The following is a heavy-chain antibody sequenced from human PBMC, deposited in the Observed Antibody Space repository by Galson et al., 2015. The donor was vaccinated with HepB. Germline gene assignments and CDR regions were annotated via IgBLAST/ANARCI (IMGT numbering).Heavy chain of an antibody. D-gene: IGHD3-10*01. Sequence: SVKVSCKASGYTFTSYAMNWVRQAPGQGLEWMGWINTNTGNPTYAQGFTGRFVFSLDTSVSTAYLQISSLKAEDTAVYYCARDLWFGEPYVFDYWGQGTLVTVSS. CDR3: ARDLWFGEPYVFDY. CDR2: INTNTGNP. J-gene: IGHJ4*02. CDR1: GYTFTSYA. V-gene: IGHV7-4-1*02.